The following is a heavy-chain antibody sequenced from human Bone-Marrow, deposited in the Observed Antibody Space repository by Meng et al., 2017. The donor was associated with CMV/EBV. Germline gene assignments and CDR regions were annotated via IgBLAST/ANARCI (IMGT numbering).Heavy chain of an antibody. D-gene: IGHD2-2*01. CDR2: INPDSDYI. J-gene: IGHJ6*02. Sequence: GGSLRLSCAASGFTFKTFTMSWVRQAPGRGLEWVSSINPDSDYIQSADSLKGRFTISRDNAKNSLYLRMSGLRAEDTAVYYCARDGLKLGYCSSTSCQYYYYYYGMDVWGQGTTVTVSS. V-gene: IGHV3-21*06. CDR1: GFTFKTFT. CDR3: ARDGLKLGYCSSTSCQYYYYYYGMDV.